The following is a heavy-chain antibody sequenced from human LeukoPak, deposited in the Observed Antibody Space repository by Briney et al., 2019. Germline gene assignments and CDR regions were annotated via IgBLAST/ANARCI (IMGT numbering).Heavy chain of an antibody. CDR2: IIPIFGTA. V-gene: IGHV1-69*13. CDR3: ARDQPTTLYTSGPHYFDY. CDR1: GGTFSSYA. Sequence: GASVKVSCKASGGTFSSYAINWVRQAPGQGLEWMGGIIPIFGTANYAQKFQGRVAITADESTSTAYMELSSLRAEDTAMYYCARDQPTTLYTSGPHYFDYWGQGTLVTVSS. J-gene: IGHJ4*02. D-gene: IGHD2/OR15-2a*01.